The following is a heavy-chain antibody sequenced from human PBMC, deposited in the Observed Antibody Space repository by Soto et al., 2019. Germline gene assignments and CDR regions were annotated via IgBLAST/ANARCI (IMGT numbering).Heavy chain of an antibody. CDR2: INPNSGGT. V-gene: IGHV1-2*02. D-gene: IGHD1-1*01. CDR1: GYTCSDYS. Sequence: VKVSRKAFGYTCSDYSIHWVRQAPGQGLEWMGWINPNSGGTKYAPKFQGGVTMTRDTSITTAYMELSRLRSGDTAVYYCAREPATAKPEGVDFWGQGTLVTVSS. CDR3: AREPATAKPEGVDF. J-gene: IGHJ4*02.